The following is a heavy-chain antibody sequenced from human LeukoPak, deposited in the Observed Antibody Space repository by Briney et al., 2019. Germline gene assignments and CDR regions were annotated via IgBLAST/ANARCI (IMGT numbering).Heavy chain of an antibody. J-gene: IGHJ4*02. Sequence: GGSLRLSCAVSGFPFSDYWMDWVRQAPGKGMEWVANIKEDGSKKSYADSVKGRFTISRDNAKSSLYLQMNSLRADDTAVYYCSRSLDYWGQGALVTVSS. V-gene: IGHV3-7*01. CDR1: GFPFSDYW. CDR2: IKEDGSKK. CDR3: SRSLDY.